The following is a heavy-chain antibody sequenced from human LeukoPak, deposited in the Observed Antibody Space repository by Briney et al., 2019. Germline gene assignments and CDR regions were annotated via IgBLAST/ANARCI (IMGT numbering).Heavy chain of an antibody. D-gene: IGHD3-10*01. CDR2: INTDGGST. J-gene: IGHJ4*02. CDR1: GFTFSSYW. CDR3: VRSNSGDFDY. Sequence: GGSLRLSCAASGFTFSSYWMHWVRQAPGKGLVWVSRINTDGGSTSYADSVKGRLTISRDNAKNMLYLQMNSLRAEDTAVYYCVRSNSGDFDYWGQGTLVTVSS. V-gene: IGHV3-74*01.